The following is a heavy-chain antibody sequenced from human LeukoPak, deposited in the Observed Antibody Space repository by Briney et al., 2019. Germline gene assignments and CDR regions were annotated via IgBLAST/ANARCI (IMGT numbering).Heavy chain of an antibody. V-gene: IGHV4-61*08. CDR1: GGSISSGDYY. CDR3: ARDHRYYYDSSGNDAFDI. CDR2: IYYSGST. D-gene: IGHD3-22*01. Sequence: SQTLSLTCTVSGGSISSGDYYWSWIRQPPGKGLEWIGYIYYSGSTNYNPSLKSRVTISVDTSKNQFSLKLSSVTAADTAVYYCARDHRYYYDSSGNDAFDIWGQGTMVTVSS. J-gene: IGHJ3*02.